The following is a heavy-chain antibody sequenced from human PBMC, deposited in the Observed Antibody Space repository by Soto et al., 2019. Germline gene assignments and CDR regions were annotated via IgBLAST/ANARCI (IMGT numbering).Heavy chain of an antibody. CDR2: ISYDGSNK. J-gene: IGHJ3*02. Sequence: QVQLVESGGGVVQPGRSLRLSCAASGFTFSSYAMHWVRQAPGKGLEWVAVISYDGSNKYYADSVKGRFTISRDNSKNTLYLQMNSLRAEDTAVYYCARDITALGEHQGAFDIWGQGTMVTVSS. D-gene: IGHD1-20*01. CDR1: GFTFSSYA. V-gene: IGHV3-30-3*01. CDR3: ARDITALGEHQGAFDI.